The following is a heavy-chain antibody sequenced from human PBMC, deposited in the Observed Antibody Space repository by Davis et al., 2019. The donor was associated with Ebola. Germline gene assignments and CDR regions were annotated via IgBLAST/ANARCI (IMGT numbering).Heavy chain of an antibody. J-gene: IGHJ4*02. Sequence: PGGSLRLSCAASGFTVSSNYMSWVRQAPGKGLEWVANIKQDGSEKYYVDSVKGRFTISRDNAKNSLYLQMNSLRAEDTAVYYCAREGYYYGSGTTGGFDWGQGTLVTVSS. V-gene: IGHV3-7*01. CDR3: AREGYYYGSGTTGGFD. D-gene: IGHD3-10*01. CDR2: IKQDGSEK. CDR1: GFTVSSNY.